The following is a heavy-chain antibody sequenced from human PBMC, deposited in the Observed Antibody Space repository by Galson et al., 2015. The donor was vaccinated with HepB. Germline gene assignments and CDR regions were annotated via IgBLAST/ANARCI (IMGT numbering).Heavy chain of an antibody. CDR2: NSGGT. V-gene: IGHV1-2*02. CDR3: ATGGYCSSTSCYRNP. D-gene: IGHD2-2*01. J-gene: IGHJ5*02. Sequence: NSGGTNYAQKFQGRVTMTRDTSISTAYMELSRLRSDDTAVYYCATGGYCSSTSCYRNPWGQGTLVTVSS.